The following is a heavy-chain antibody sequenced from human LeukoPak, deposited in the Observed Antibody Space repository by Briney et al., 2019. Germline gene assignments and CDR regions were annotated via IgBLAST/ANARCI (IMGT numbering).Heavy chain of an antibody. D-gene: IGHD6-13*01. J-gene: IGHJ5*02. V-gene: IGHV3-30*18. CDR2: ISYDGSNK. CDR1: GFTFSSYG. Sequence: QTGGSLRLSCAASGFTFSSYGMHWVRQAPGKGLEWVAVISYDGSNKYYADSVKGRFTISRDNSKNTLYLQMNSLRAEDTAVYYCAKDQGKYSSSWLNWFDPWGQGTLVTVSS. CDR3: AKDQGKYSSSWLNWFDP.